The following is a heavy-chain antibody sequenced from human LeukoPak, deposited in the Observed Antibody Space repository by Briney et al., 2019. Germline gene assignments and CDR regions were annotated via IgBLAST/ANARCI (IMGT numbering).Heavy chain of an antibody. CDR2: INPNSGGT. V-gene: IGHV1-2*02. CDR1: GYTFTGYY. J-gene: IGHJ3*02. CDR3: ARDIDRSSSWYAFDI. Sequence: ASVKVSCKASGYTFTGYYMHWVRQAPGQGLEWMGWINPNSGGTNYTQKFQGRVTMTRDTSISTAYMELSRLRSDDTAVYYCARDIDRSSSWYAFDIWGQGTMVTVSS. D-gene: IGHD6-13*01.